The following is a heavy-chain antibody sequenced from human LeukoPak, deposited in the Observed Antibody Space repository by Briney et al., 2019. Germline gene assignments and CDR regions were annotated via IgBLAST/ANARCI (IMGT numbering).Heavy chain of an antibody. D-gene: IGHD5-24*01. CDR3: ARAKQLRHYYYYGMDV. CDR1: GGSISSYY. V-gene: IGHV4-59*01. CDR2: IYYSGST. J-gene: IGHJ6*02. Sequence: PSETLSLTCTVPGGSISSYYWSWIRQPPGKGLEWIGYIYYSGSTNYNPSLKSRVTISVDTSKNQFSLKLSSVTAADTAVYYCARAKQLRHYYYYGMDVWGQGTTVTVSS.